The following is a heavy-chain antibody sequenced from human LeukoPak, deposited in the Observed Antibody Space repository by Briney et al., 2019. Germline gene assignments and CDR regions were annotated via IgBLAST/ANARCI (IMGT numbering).Heavy chain of an antibody. CDR2: INGVERST. CDR1: GLSVSTYW. V-gene: IGHV3-74*01. D-gene: IGHD6-13*01. J-gene: IGHJ4*02. CDR3: AAASSTRIAAAGEY. Sequence: GGSLRLSCAASGLSVSTYWMRWARQAPGNGLVWVSRINGVERSTNHAHSVNGRFTISRDKAKKTLYLQMNSLRAEDTAVYYCAAASSTRIAAAGEYWGQGTLVTVSS.